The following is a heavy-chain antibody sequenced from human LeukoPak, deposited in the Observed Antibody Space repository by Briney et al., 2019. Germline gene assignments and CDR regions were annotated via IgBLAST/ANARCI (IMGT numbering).Heavy chain of an antibody. CDR3: ARGYSGYDPDWFDP. V-gene: IGHV3-53*01. CDR2: IYSGGST. D-gene: IGHD5-12*01. Sequence: GGSPRLSCAASGFTVSSNYMTWVRQAPGKGLEWVSVIYSGGSTYYADSVKGRFTISRDNSKNTLYLQMNSLRAEDTAVYYCARGYSGYDPDWFDPWGQGTLVTVSS. J-gene: IGHJ5*02. CDR1: GFTVSSNY.